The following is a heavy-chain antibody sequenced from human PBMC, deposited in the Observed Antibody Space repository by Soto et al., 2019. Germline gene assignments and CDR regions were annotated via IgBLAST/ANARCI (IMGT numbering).Heavy chain of an antibody. V-gene: IGHV4-59*08. J-gene: IGHJ4*02. CDR2: IYYSGST. CDR1: DGSISNYG. CDR3: ARHSLSRITMVRGVPGTHIDY. Sequence: SQTMCLTWSVADGSISNYGWSWIRQTPGKGLEWIGYIYYSGSTNYNPSLKSRVTISVDTSKNQFSLKLSSVTAADTAVYYCARHSLSRITMVRGVPGTHIDYWGQGTLVTVSS. D-gene: IGHD3-10*01.